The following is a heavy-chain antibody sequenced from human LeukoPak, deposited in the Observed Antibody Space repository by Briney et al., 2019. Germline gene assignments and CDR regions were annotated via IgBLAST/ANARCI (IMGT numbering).Heavy chain of an antibody. V-gene: IGHV1-58*01. CDR2: IVVGSGNT. D-gene: IGHD3-10*01. J-gene: IGHJ4*02. Sequence: SVKVSCKASGFTFTSSAVQWVRQARGQRLEWIGWIVVGSGNTNYAQKFQERVTITRDMSTSTAYMELSSLRSEDTAVYYCAAFYNGSGSWDYWGQGTLVTVSS. CDR1: GFTFTSSA. CDR3: AAFYNGSGSWDY.